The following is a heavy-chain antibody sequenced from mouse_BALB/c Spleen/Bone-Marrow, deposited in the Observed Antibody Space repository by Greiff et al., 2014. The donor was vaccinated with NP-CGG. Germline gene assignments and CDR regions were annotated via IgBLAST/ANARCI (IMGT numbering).Heavy chain of an antibody. D-gene: IGHD3-2*02. Sequence: VQLQQSGAELARPGASVKLSCKASGYTFTSYWMQWVKQRPGQGLEWIGAIYPGDGDTRYTQKFKGKATLTADKSYSTAYMQLSSLASEDSGVYYCARGYPSDYWGQGTTLTVSS. CDR2: IYPGDGDT. J-gene: IGHJ2*01. V-gene: IGHV1-87*01. CDR1: GYTFTSYW. CDR3: ARGYPSDY.